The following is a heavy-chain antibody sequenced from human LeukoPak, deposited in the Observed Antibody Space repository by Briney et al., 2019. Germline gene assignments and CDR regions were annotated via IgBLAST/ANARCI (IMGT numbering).Heavy chain of an antibody. CDR1: GFTFSSYA. J-gene: IGHJ6*03. CDR2: ISGSGGST. D-gene: IGHD6-6*01. V-gene: IGHV3-23*01. CDR3: AGGYSSSRDYYYYYMDV. Sequence: GGSLRLSCAASGFTFSSYAMSWVRQAPGKGPEWVSAISGSGGSTYYADSVKGRFTISRDNSKNTLYLQMNSLRAEDTAVYYCAGGYSSSRDYYYYYMDVWGKGTTVTVSS.